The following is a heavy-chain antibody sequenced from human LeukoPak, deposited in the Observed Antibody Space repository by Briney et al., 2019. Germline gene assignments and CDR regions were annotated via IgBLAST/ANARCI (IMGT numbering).Heavy chain of an antibody. CDR2: INPNTGDT. J-gene: IGHJ4*02. CDR1: GYTFTGHY. V-gene: IGHV1-2*02. CDR3: ARYYFGSGTKRIHDY. Sequence: GASVKVSCKVSGYTFTGHYLHWVRQAPGQGLEWMGWINPNTGDTNYAQSFQDRVTLTTDTSITTAYLELTGLTSDDTAVYFCARYYFGSGTKRIHDYWGQGTLVTVSS. D-gene: IGHD3-10*01.